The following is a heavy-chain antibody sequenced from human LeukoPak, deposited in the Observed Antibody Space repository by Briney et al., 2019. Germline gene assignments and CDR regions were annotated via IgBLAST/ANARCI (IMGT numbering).Heavy chain of an antibody. J-gene: IGHJ4*02. CDR3: ARHGVAGTPYYFDY. V-gene: IGHV4-39*01. CDR1: GGSIRSSDYY. CDR2: IHYSGST. Sequence: SETLSLTCTVSGGSIRSSDYYWAWIRQPPGRGLEWIGTIHYSGSTFYKPPLKSRLTVSADTSRNQFYMKLSSVTAADTAVYYCARHGVAGTPYYFDYWGQGTLVTVSS. D-gene: IGHD6-19*01.